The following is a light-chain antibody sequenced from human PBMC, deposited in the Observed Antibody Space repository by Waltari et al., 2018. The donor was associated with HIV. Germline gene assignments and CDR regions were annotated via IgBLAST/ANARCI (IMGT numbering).Light chain of an antibody. CDR2: VNSDGSH. J-gene: IGLJ3*02. CDR1: SEHSTYA. V-gene: IGLV4-69*01. CDR3: QTWGTGIWV. Sequence: QLALPQSPSASASLGASVKLTCTLHSEHSTYAIAWPQQQQQKGPRYLMKVNSDGSHNKGAGIPDRFSGSSSGAERYLTISGLQSEDEADYYCQTWGTGIWVFGGGTKLTVL.